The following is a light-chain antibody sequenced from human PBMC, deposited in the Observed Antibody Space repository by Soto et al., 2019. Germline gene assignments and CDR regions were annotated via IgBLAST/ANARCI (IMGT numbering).Light chain of an antibody. J-gene: IGKJ1*01. CDR2: GAS. V-gene: IGKV3-15*01. Sequence: EIVMTQSPATLSVCPGERATLSCRASQSVSSNLAWFQQKPGQAPRLLIYGASTRATDIPARFSGSGSGTEFTLTISSLQSEDFAVYYCQQYDNWPPWTFGQGTKVEI. CDR1: QSVSSN. CDR3: QQYDNWPPWT.